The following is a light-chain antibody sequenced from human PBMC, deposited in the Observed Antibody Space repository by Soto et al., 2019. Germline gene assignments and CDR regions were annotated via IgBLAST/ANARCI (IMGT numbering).Light chain of an antibody. CDR1: HSINTSF. Sequence: EIVLTQSPGTLSLSPGDRATLSCRASHSINTSFLAWFQQKPGQAPRLLIYAASTRATGIPDRFSGSASETDFTLTINRLEPEDSAVYYCQQYVREPFSLGPGTKVDI. V-gene: IGKV3-20*01. CDR2: AAS. CDR3: QQYVREPFS. J-gene: IGKJ3*01.